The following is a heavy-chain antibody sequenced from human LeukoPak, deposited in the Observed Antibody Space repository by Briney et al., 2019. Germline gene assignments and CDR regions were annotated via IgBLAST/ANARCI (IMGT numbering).Heavy chain of an antibody. CDR3: AKGYSITGPKGVGFDY. CDR1: GFTFSSYA. V-gene: IGHV3-23*01. CDR2: ISGSGGST. Sequence: PGASLRLSCAASGFTFSSYAMSWVRQAPGKGLEWVSAISGSGGSTYYADSVKGRFTISRDNSKNTLYLQMNSLRAEDTAVYYCAKGYSITGPKGVGFDYWGQGTLVTVSS. J-gene: IGHJ4*02. D-gene: IGHD6-13*01.